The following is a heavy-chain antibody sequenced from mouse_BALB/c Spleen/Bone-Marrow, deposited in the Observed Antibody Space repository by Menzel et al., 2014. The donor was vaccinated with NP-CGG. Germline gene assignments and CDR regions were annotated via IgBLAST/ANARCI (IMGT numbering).Heavy chain of an antibody. CDR1: GFTFSSYT. Sequence: EVQLVESGGGLVQPGGSLKLSCAASGFTFSSYTMSWVRRTPEKRLEWVAYISNGGGSTYYPDTVKGRFTISRDNAKNTLYLQMSSLKSEDTAMYYCARRSAATYYFDYWGQGTTLTVSS. CDR2: ISNGGGST. V-gene: IGHV5-12-2*01. CDR3: ARRSAATYYFDY. D-gene: IGHD1-2*01. J-gene: IGHJ2*01.